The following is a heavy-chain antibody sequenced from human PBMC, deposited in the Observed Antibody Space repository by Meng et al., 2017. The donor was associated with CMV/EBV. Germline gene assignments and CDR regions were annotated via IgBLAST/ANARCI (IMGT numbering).Heavy chain of an antibody. CDR2: ISSSSSYI. Sequence: GGSLRLSGAASGCTFSSYSMNWVRQAPGKGLEWVSSISSSSSYIYYADSVKGRFTISRDNAKNSLYLQMNSLRAEDTAVYYCARGQGRIVVNWFDPWGQGTLVTVSS. CDR1: GCTFSSYS. J-gene: IGHJ5*02. CDR3: ARGQGRIVVNWFDP. V-gene: IGHV3-21*01. D-gene: IGHD3-22*01.